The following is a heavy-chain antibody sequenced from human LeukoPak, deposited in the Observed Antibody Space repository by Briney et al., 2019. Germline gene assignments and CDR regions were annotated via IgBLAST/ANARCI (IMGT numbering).Heavy chain of an antibody. J-gene: IGHJ4*02. Sequence: PGGSLRLFCAASGMRFSDFYMSWMRQAPGKGLEWISFISSNGNIIHYADSAKGRFTISRDNAKNSLYLHMDSLRVEDTATYYCASGGRAYNFWGPGTAVTVSS. D-gene: IGHD1-14*01. CDR2: ISSNGNII. V-gene: IGHV3-11*01. CDR1: GMRFSDFY. CDR3: ASGGRAYNF.